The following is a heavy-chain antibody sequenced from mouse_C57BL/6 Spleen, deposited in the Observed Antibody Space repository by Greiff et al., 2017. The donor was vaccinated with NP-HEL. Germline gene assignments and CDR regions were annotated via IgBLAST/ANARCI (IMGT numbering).Heavy chain of an antibody. D-gene: IGHD1-1*01. V-gene: IGHV3-6*01. J-gene: IGHJ2*01. CDR3: AREGTTVGFDY. CDR2: ISYDGSN. Sequence: EVQLQESGPGLVKPSQSLSLTCSVTGYSITSGYYWNWIRQFPGNKLEWMGYISYDGSNNYNPSLKNRISITRDTSKNQFFLKLNSVTTEDTATYYCAREGTTVGFDYWGQGTTLTVSS. CDR1: GYSITSGYY.